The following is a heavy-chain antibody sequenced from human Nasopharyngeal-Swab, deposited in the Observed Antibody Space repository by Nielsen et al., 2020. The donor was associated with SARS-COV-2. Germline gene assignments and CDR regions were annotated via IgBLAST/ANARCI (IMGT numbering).Heavy chain of an antibody. D-gene: IGHD6-19*01. CDR3: AREGTSSGFDY. J-gene: IGHJ4*02. CDR2: IYSGGST. CDR1: GFTVSSNY. V-gene: IGHV3-53*05. Sequence: GESLKISCAASGFTVSSNYMSWVRQAPGKGLEWVSVIYSGGSTYYADSVKGRFTISRDNSKNTLYLQMNSLRAEDTAVYYCAREGTSSGFDYWGQGTLVTVSS.